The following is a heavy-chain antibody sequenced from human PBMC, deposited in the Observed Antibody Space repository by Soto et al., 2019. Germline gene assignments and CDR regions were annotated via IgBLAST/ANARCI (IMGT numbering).Heavy chain of an antibody. V-gene: IGHV4-30-4*01. CDR1: GGSISSGDYY. D-gene: IGHD6-6*01. CDR2: IYYSGST. CDR3: ARRRSIAARLYYYYGMDV. J-gene: IGHJ6*02. Sequence: QVQLQESGPGLVKPSQTLSLTCTVSGGSISSGDYYWSWIRQPPGKGLEWIGYIYYSGSTYYNPSLTSRVTISVDTSKNQFSLKLSSVTAADTAVYYCARRRSIAARLYYYYGMDVWGQGTTVTVSS.